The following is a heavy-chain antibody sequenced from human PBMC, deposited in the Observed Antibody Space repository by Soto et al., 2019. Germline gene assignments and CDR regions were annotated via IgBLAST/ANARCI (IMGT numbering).Heavy chain of an antibody. CDR3: AKEASKYYDFWSGYYFDY. J-gene: IGHJ4*02. CDR2: ISWNSGSI. D-gene: IGHD3-3*01. V-gene: IGHV3-9*01. Sequence: PGGSLRLSCAASGFTFDDYAMHWVRQAPGKGLEWVSGISWNSGSIGYADSVKGRFTISRDNAKNSLYLQMNSLRAEDTALYYCAKEASKYYDFWSGYYFDYWGQGTLVTVSS. CDR1: GFTFDDYA.